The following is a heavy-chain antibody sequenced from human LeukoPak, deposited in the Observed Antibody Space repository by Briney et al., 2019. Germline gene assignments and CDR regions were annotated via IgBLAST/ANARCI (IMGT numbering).Heavy chain of an antibody. V-gene: IGHV4-4*07. CDR2: IYSSGST. CDR1: GDSISSYY. Sequence: SETLSLTCTVSGDSISSYYWSWIRQPAGKGLEWIGHIYSSGSTNYNPSLKSRVTMSVDTSKNQFSLKLSSVTAADTAVYYCARVGLGVDYYYGMDVWGQGTTVTVSS. J-gene: IGHJ6*02. CDR3: ARVGLGVDYYYGMDV. D-gene: IGHD3-16*01.